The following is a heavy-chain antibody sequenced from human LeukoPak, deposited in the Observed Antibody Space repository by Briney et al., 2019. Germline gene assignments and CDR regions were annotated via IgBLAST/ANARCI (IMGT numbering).Heavy chain of an antibody. V-gene: IGHV3-53*01. CDR1: GVTVSSNY. Sequence: GGSLRLSFAASGVTVSSNYITWGRQAPGEGLEWVSVLYSNYVTQYADFVKGRFTISRDNSKNTIFLQMNNLRAEDSAVYYCARGDPIGLAHDYWSPFDIWGQGTVVTVSS. D-gene: IGHD3-3*01. CDR3: ARGDPIGLAHDYWSPFDI. CDR2: LYSNYVT. J-gene: IGHJ3*02.